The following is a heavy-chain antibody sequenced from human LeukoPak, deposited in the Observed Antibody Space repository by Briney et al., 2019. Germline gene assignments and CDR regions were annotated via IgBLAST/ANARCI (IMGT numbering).Heavy chain of an antibody. V-gene: IGHV1-69*13. D-gene: IGHD5-12*01. CDR1: GGTFSTLD. CDR3: ARLGSGYDPGDF. CDR2: IIPLFGPA. J-gene: IGHJ4*02. Sequence: SVKVSCEASGGTFSTLDISWVRQAPGHGLEWMGGIIPLFGPANNAQKFQDRVTIIADESTTTAYMELSSLRSEDTAVYYCARLGSGYDPGDFWGQGTLVTVST.